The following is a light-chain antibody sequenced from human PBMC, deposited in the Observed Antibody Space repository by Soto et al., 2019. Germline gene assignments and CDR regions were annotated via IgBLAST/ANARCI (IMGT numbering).Light chain of an antibody. Sequence: EIVLTQSPGTLSLSPGERATLSCRASQSVSNSYLAWYQQKPGRAPRLLIYGASSRATDIPDRFSGSGSGTDFTLTISRLEPEDFAVYYCQQYGSSPPWTFGQGTKVDIK. CDR1: QSVSNSY. J-gene: IGKJ1*01. V-gene: IGKV3-20*01. CDR3: QQYGSSPPWT. CDR2: GAS.